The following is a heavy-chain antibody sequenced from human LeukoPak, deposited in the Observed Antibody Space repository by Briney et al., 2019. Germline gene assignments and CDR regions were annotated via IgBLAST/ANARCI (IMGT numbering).Heavy chain of an antibody. CDR3: ARDYSGSYYRNTFDY. V-gene: IGHV1-3*01. D-gene: IGHD1-26*01. Sequence: GTSVTVSCKTSGYTFTNHYTHWVRQAPGQRLEWMGWINAGNGNTKYSQKFQGRVTITRDTSASTAYMELSSLRSEDTAVYYCARDYSGSYYRNTFDYWGQGTLVTVSS. J-gene: IGHJ4*02. CDR2: INAGNGNT. CDR1: GYTFTNHY.